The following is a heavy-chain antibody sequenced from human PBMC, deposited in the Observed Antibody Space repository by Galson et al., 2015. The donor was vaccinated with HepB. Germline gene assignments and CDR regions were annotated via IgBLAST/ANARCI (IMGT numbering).Heavy chain of an antibody. CDR2: INQDGGAR. CDR3: ARWSLAFDF. V-gene: IGHV3-7*01. Sequence: SLRLSCAASGFTFTNYYMGWVRQAPGKGLEWVAYINQDGGARFYVDSVRGRFTISRDNADNLLYLQMNSLRVEDTAVYYCARWSLAFDFWGQGTMLTVSP. CDR1: GFTFTNYY. J-gene: IGHJ3*01.